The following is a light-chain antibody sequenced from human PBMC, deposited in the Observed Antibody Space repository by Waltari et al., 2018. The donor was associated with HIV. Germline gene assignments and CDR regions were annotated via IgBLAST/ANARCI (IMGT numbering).Light chain of an antibody. Sequence: SSDMTQDPAVSVALGQPVRITRRGDSLRAYFASWYQHKPRQATLRVIYGKNNRPSGIPYRFSVSTSGNTASLTITGTQAEDEAVYYCNSRDSSGVVFGGGTKLTVL. V-gene: IGLV3-19*01. CDR3: NSRDSSGVV. J-gene: IGLJ2*01. CDR2: GKN. CDR1: SLRAYF.